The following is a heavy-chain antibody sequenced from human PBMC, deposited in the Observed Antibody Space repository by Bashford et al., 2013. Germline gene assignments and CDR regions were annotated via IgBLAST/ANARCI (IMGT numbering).Heavy chain of an antibody. D-gene: IGHD2-15*01. CDR3: ARGVKASTSWYSYYAMDV. CDR1: GFTFSDYY. J-gene: IGHJ6*02. CDR2: ISSSGSTI. Sequence: GSLRLSCAASGFTFSDYYMSWIRQAPGKGLEWVSYISSSGSTIYYADSVKGRFTISRDNAENSLYLQMNSLTAEDTAMYYCARGVKASTSWYSYYAMDVWGQGTTVTVSS. V-gene: IGHV3-11*04.